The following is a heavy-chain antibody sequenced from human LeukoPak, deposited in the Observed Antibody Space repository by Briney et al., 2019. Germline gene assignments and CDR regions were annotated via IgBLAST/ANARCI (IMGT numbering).Heavy chain of an antibody. Sequence: SETLSLTCSVSGVSINDYYWTWIRQPAGKGLEWIGQIYPSESPKYNPSLESRVTMSVDTSKKQFSVQLTFVTVADTGVYYCARRASSTGWSFDSWGQGTQDTVSS. CDR2: IYPSESP. CDR1: GVSINDYY. V-gene: IGHV4-4*07. J-gene: IGHJ4*02. D-gene: IGHD6-19*01. CDR3: ARRASSTGWSFDS.